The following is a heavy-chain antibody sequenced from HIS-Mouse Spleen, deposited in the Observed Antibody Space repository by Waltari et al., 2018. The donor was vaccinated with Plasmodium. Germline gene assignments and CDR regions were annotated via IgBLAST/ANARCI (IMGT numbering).Heavy chain of an antibody. J-gene: IGHJ4*02. CDR2: IWYDGSNK. D-gene: IGHD2-8*01. V-gene: IGHV3-33*06. Sequence: KGLEWVAVIWYDGSNKYYADAVKGRFTISRDNSKNTLYLQMNGLRAEDTAVYYCAKEADKGYGTNGVCFDYCGQGTLVTVSS. CDR3: AKEADKGYGTNGVCFDY.